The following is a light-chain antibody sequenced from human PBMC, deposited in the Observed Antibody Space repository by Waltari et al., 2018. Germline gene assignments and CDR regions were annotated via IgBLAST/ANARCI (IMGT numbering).Light chain of an antibody. CDR2: EVS. CDR3: SSYTSSSTLV. V-gene: IGLV2-14*01. J-gene: IGLJ2*01. Sequence: QSALTQPASVSGSPGQSITISSTGTSRDVGGYNYVPWYQQHPGKAPKLMIYEVSNRPSGVSNRFSGSKSGNTASLTISGLQAEDEADYYCSSYTSSSTLVFGGGTKLTVL. CDR1: SRDVGGYNY.